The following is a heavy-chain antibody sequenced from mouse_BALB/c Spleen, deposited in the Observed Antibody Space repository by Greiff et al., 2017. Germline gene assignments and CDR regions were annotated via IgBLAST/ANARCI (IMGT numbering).Heavy chain of an antibody. V-gene: IGHV1-14*01. CDR2: INPYNDGT. J-gene: IGHJ4*01. CDR1: GYTFTSYV. Sequence: VQLKESGPELVKPGASVKMSCKASGYTFTSYVMHWVKQKPGQGLEWIGYINPYNDGTKYNEKFKGKATLTSDKSSSTAYMELSSLTSEDSAVYYCAREVRQGDYYAMDYWGQGTSVTVSS. D-gene: IGHD2-14*01. CDR3: AREVRQGDYYAMDY.